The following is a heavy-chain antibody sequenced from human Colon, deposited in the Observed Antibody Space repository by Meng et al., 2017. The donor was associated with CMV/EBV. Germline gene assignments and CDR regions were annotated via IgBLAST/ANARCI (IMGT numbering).Heavy chain of an antibody. CDR3: AKDIAMAGVVNGVEN. V-gene: IGHV3-9*01. CDR1: GFTFDDFA. D-gene: IGHD3-3*01. CDR2: ISWNGGRA. J-gene: IGHJ4*02. Sequence: SLKISCEASGFTFDDFAMHWVRQGPGKGLEWVSGISWNGGRAGYADTVKGRFTISRDNAKNSVYLQMNSLRVEDTGVYYCAKDIAMAGVVNGVENWGQGTLVTVSS.